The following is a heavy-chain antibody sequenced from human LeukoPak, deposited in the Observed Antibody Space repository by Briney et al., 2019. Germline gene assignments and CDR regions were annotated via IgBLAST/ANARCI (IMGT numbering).Heavy chain of an antibody. V-gene: IGHV3-30-3*01. CDR3: ARDHSGSSTPV. J-gene: IGHJ4*02. Sequence: PGGSLRLSCAASGFTFSSYAMHWVRQAPGKGLEWVAVISYDRSNKYYADSVKGRFTISRDNSKNTLYLQMNSLRAEDTAVYYCARDHSGSSTPVWGQGTLVTVSS. CDR1: GFTFSSYA. D-gene: IGHD6-6*01. CDR2: ISYDRSNK.